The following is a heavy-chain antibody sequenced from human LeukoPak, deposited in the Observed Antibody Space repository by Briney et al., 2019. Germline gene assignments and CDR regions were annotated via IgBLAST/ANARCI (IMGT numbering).Heavy chain of an antibody. V-gene: IGHV4-59*01. CDR1: GAPISSYY. CDR3: ASGPYPAAGTDHQFDY. Sequence: SETLSLTCTVSGAPISSYYWSWIRQPPGKGLEWIGYIFYSGSTLYNPSLQSRVTISVDTSKNQFSLKLTSVTVADTAVYYCASGPYPAAGTDHQFDYWGQGTLVTVSS. J-gene: IGHJ4*02. CDR2: IFYSGST. D-gene: IGHD6-13*01.